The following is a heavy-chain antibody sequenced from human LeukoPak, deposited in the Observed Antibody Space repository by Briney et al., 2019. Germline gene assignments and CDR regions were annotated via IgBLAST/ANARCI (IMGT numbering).Heavy chain of an antibody. CDR2: ISPTENKN. CDR1: GFTFSAYA. V-gene: IGHV3-30-3*01. Sequence: GGSLRLSCAASGFTFSAYAMHWFRQAPGKGLEWLAVISPTENKNNYADSAKGRFTISRDNSKDTLYLQMNSLRPEDTAVYYCARASFQRWLQLGGDWGQGTLVTVSS. CDR3: ARASFQRWLQLGGD. J-gene: IGHJ4*02. D-gene: IGHD5-24*01.